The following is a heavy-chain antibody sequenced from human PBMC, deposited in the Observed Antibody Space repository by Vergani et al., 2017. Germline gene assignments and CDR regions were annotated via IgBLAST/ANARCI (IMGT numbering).Heavy chain of an antibody. J-gene: IGHJ4*02. Sequence: QLQLQESGPGLVKPSETLSLTCTVSGGSISSSSYYWGWIRQPPGKGLEWIGSIYYSGSTYYNPSLKSRATISVDTAKNQFSLQLSSVTAADTAVYYCARRGSSGWYKDWDYWGQGTLVTVSS. V-gene: IGHV4-39*01. D-gene: IGHD6-19*01. CDR1: GGSISSSSYY. CDR2: IYYSGST. CDR3: ARRGSSGWYKDWDY.